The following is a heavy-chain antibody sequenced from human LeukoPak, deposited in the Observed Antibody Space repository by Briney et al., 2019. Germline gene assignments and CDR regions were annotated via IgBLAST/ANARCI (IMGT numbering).Heavy chain of an antibody. J-gene: IGHJ4*02. Sequence: ASVNVSCKASGYTFTSYAMNWVRQAPGQGLEWMGWINTNTGNPTYAQGFTGRFVFSLDTSVSTAYLQISSLKAEDTAVYCCARGSPTNVDTAMVDYWGQGTLVTVSS. CDR3: ARGSPTNVDTAMVDY. V-gene: IGHV7-4-1*02. CDR2: INTNTGNP. CDR1: GYTFTSYA. D-gene: IGHD5-18*01.